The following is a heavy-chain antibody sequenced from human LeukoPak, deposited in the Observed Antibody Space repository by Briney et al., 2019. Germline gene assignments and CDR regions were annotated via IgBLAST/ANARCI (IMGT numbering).Heavy chain of an antibody. J-gene: IGHJ3*02. CDR2: INPNSGGT. CDR1: GYTFTGYC. V-gene: IGHV1-2*04. D-gene: IGHD6-13*01. Sequence: ASVKVSCKASGYTFTGYCMHWVRQAPGQGLEWMGWINPNSGGTNYAQKFQGWVTMTRDTSISTAYMELNRLRSDDTAVYYCASQWIYSSSWYGAFDIWGQGTMVTVSS. CDR3: ASQWIYSSSWYGAFDI.